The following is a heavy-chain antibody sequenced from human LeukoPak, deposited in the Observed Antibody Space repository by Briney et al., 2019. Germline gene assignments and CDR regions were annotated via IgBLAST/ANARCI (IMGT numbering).Heavy chain of an antibody. CDR3: ARGRLDYYYMDV. Sequence: SETLSLTCAVYGGSLSGYFWSWIRQPPGKGLEWIGEIHHTGATNYKPSLKSRVSISLDMSKNQLSLEMRSVTAADTAVYYCARGRLDYYYMDVWGRGTTVTVYS. CDR1: GGSLSGYF. J-gene: IGHJ6*03. D-gene: IGHD3-9*01. CDR2: IHHTGAT. V-gene: IGHV4-34*01.